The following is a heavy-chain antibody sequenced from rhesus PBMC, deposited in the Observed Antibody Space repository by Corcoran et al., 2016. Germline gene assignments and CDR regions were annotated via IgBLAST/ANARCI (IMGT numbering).Heavy chain of an antibody. D-gene: IGHD4-23*01. CDR3: ARDDINYRAFDF. V-gene: IGHV4-127*01. J-gene: IGHJ3*01. Sequence: QVQLQESGPGLVKPSATLSLTCPVSGSSLRIDYCWCWLRHPPGKGLEWIGCIGGSSGSTNYNPSLKSRVTISKDTSKNQFSLRLSSVTAADTAVYYCARDDINYRAFDFWGQGLRVTVSS. CDR2: IGGSSGST. CDR1: GSSLRIDYC.